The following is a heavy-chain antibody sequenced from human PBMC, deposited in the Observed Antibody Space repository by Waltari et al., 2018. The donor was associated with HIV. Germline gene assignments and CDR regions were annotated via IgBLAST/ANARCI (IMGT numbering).Heavy chain of an antibody. D-gene: IGHD1-26*01. CDR3: TRGVRYFAP. CDR1: GLLVSDRC. J-gene: IGHJ5*02. V-gene: IGHV3-53*02. Sequence: VQLVETGGGVYFPGEPLTVSCAVSGLLVSDRCLSWCRQVPGKGLEWVSVMYADGARYYADSVKGRSMGSKNKAKNTFDLHIYASRVADTAIYYCTRGVRYFAPWGRGAPVSVS. CDR2: MYADGAR.